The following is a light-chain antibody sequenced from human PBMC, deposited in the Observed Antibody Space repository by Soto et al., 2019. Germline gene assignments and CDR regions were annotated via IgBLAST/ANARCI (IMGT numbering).Light chain of an antibody. CDR2: EVS. V-gene: IGLV2-14*01. J-gene: IGLJ2*01. CDR3: SSYVSYSTFVV. CDR1: SSDVGGYNY. Sequence: QSVLTQPASVSGSPGQSITISCTGTSSDVGGYNYVSWHQQHPGKAPKVIITEVSNRPSGVSNRFSGSKSGNTASLTISGLQAEDEADYYCSSYVSYSTFVVFGGGTKVTVL.